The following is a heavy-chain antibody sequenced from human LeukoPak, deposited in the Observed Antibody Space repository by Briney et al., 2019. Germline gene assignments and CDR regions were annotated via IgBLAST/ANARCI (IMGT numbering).Heavy chain of an antibody. J-gene: IGHJ4*02. V-gene: IGHV3-23*01. CDR3: AKGAVPAAMVPYYFDY. CDR2: ISDTGVGT. CDR1: GFTFSNYA. Sequence: GGSLRLSCAASGFTFSNYAMSWVRQAPGKGLEWVSAISDTGVGTYYADSVKGRFTISRDNSKNTLYLQMNSLRAEDTAVYYCAKGAVPAAMVPYYFDYWGQGTLVTVSS. D-gene: IGHD2-2*01.